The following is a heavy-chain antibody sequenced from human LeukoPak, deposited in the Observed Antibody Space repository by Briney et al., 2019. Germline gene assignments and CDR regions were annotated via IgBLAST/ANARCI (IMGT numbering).Heavy chain of an antibody. J-gene: IGHJ4*02. CDR3: TTRLTVTFGGVIVFDY. CDR2: IKSKTDGGTT. CDR1: GFTFSNAW. Sequence: GGSLRLSCAASGFTFSNAWMSWVRQAPGKGLEWVGRIKSKTDGGTTDYAAPVKGRFTISRDDSKNTLYLQMNSLKTEDTAVYYCTTRLTVTFGGVIVFDYWGQGTMVTVSS. D-gene: IGHD3-16*02. V-gene: IGHV3-15*01.